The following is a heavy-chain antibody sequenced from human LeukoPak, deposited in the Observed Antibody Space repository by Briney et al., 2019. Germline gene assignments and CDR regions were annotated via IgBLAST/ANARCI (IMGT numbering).Heavy chain of an antibody. V-gene: IGHV4-59*11. Sequence: SETLSLTCTVSGGSISSHYWTWIRQPPGKGLEWIGYIYYSGSTNYNPSLKSRVTISVDTSKNQFSLKLSSVTAADTAVYYCARDTPGSREGIDYWGQGTLVTVSS. CDR3: ARDTPGSREGIDY. CDR2: IYYSGST. D-gene: IGHD6-13*01. J-gene: IGHJ4*02. CDR1: GGSISSHY.